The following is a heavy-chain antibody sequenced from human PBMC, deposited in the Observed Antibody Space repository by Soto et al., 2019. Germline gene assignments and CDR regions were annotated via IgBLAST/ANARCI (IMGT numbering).Heavy chain of an antibody. CDR2: INHSGST. Sequence: QVQLQQWGAGLLKPSETLSLTCAVYGGSFSGYYWSWIRQPPGKGLEWIGEINHSGSTNYNPSLKSRVTISRHTSKNQFSLKLSPVTAADTVVYYCASGGIVVVPAAKRVDYWGQGTLVTVSS. CDR3: ASGGIVVVPAAKRVDY. J-gene: IGHJ4*02. D-gene: IGHD2-2*01. V-gene: IGHV4-34*01. CDR1: GGSFSGYY.